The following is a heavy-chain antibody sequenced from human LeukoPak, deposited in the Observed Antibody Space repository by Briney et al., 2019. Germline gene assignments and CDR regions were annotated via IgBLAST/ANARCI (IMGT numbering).Heavy chain of an antibody. Sequence: GGSLRLSCAASGFTFSSYWMNWVRQAPGKGLEWVGKKKEDGSEKYYVDSVKGRLTISRDNAKNSTDLQMNSLRADDTAVYYCTRAAGITGTSRDNWFDPWGQGTLVIVSS. CDR2: KKEDGSEK. D-gene: IGHD1/OR15-1a*01. V-gene: IGHV3-7*01. J-gene: IGHJ5*02. CDR1: GFTFSSYW. CDR3: TRAAGITGTSRDNWFDP.